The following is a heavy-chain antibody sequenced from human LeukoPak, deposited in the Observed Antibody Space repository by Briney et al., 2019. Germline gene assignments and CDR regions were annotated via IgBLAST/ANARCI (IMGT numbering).Heavy chain of an antibody. D-gene: IGHD2-21*01. CDR3: AKSQTGGPVLWYFDS. Sequence: RGSLRLSCAASGFTFSTYAMSWVRQAPGKGLEWVSVISGSGDTTYYAESVRGRFTISRDNSKNTLFLQMNSLRVEDTAVYYCAKSQTGGPVLWYFDSWGQGTLATVSS. J-gene: IGHJ4*02. V-gene: IGHV3-23*01. CDR1: GFTFSTYA. CDR2: ISGSGDTT.